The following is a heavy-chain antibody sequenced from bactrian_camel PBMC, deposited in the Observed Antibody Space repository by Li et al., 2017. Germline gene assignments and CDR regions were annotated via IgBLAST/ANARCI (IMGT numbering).Heavy chain of an antibody. J-gene: IGHJ4*01. CDR3: AEGRGSRGEHCYSLNY. CDR1: RHPYSKYC. CDR2: IDSDGRA. V-gene: IGHV3S53*01. D-gene: IGHD6*01. Sequence: HVQLVESGGGSVQTGGHLRLSCVVSRHPYSKYCMGWFRQAPGKEREDVASIDSDGRATYADAVKGRFTISKDIAKDTVYLQMSNLQPEDTAMYYCAEGRGSRGEHCYSLNYWGQGTQVTVS.